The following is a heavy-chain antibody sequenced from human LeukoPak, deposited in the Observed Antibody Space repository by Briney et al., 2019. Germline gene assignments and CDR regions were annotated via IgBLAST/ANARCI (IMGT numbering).Heavy chain of an antibody. V-gene: IGHV3-23*01. CDR3: AKMTTVTTVNFQH. J-gene: IGHJ1*01. CDR1: GFTFSSYA. Sequence: PGGSLRLSCAASGFTFSSYAMGWVRQAPGKGLEWVSAISGSGGSTYCADSVKGRFTISRDNSKNTLYLQMNSLRAEDTAVYYCAKMTTVTTVNFQHWGQGTLVTVSS. D-gene: IGHD4-17*01. CDR2: ISGSGGST.